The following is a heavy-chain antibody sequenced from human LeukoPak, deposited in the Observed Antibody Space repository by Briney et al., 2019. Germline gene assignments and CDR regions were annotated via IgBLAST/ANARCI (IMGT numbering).Heavy chain of an antibody. D-gene: IGHD3-10*01. V-gene: IGHV3-53*01. CDR1: GFTVSSNY. CDR3: ARDFNYGSGSNYYYYMVV. CDR2: IYSGGST. J-gene: IGHJ6*03. Sequence: SAGSLTLSCAASGFTVSSNYMSWVRQAPGKGLEWVSVIYSGGSTYYADSVKGRFTISRDNSKNTLYLQMNSLRAEDTAVYYCARDFNYGSGSNYYYYMVVWGKGTTVTVSS.